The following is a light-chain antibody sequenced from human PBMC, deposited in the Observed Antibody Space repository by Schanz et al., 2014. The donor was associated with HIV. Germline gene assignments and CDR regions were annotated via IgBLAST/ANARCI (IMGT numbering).Light chain of an antibody. CDR3: HHYGDSRGT. J-gene: IGKJ4*02. V-gene: IGKV3-20*01. CDR2: ATS. Sequence: EIVLTQSPGTLSLSPGERATLSCRASQSVSSSYLAWYQQKRDQPPRLVIYATSTRAAGIPDRFSGTGSGTDFTLTISSLEPEDFAVYYCHHYGDSRGTFGGGTEVDI. CDR1: QSVSSSY.